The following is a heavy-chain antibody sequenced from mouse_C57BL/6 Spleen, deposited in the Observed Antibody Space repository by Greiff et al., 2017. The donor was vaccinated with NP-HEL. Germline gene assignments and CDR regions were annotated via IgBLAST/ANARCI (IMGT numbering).Heavy chain of an antibody. D-gene: IGHD2-4*01. J-gene: IGHJ4*01. CDR1: GFTFNTYA. Sequence: DVKLVESGGGLVQPKGSLKLSCAASGFTFNTYAMHWVRQAPGKGLEWVARIRSKSSNYATYYADSVKDRFTISRDDSQSMLYLQMNNLKTEDTAMYYCVRDVDYDEDYYAMDYWGQGTSVTVSS. CDR3: VRDVDYDEDYYAMDY. CDR2: IRSKSSNYAT. V-gene: IGHV10-3*01.